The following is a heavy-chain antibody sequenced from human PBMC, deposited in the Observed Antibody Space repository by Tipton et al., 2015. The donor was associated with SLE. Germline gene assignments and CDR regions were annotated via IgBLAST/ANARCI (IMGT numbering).Heavy chain of an antibody. D-gene: IGHD3-22*01. CDR3: AKPSDPYYYDSSGYPDY. CDR1: GFTFSSYG. Sequence: SLRLSCAASGFTFSSYGMHWVRQAPGKGLEWVAVIWYDGSNKYYADSVKGRFTISRDNSKNTLYLQMSSLRAEDTAVYYCAKPSDPYYYDSSGYPDYWGQGTLVTVSS. V-gene: IGHV3-30*18. J-gene: IGHJ4*02. CDR2: IWYDGSNK.